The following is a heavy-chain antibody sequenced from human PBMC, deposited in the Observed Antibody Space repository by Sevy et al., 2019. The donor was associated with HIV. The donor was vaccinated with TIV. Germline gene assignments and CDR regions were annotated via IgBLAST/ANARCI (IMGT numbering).Heavy chain of an antibody. J-gene: IGHJ3*02. CDR3: GRAQGYCVINSCFGGSINTFDI. CDR2: ISWNSGAI. V-gene: IGHV3-9*01. CDR1: GFAFIDYA. D-gene: IGHD2-15*01. Sequence: GGSLRLSCAASGFAFIDYAMHWVRQVPGKGLEWVSGISWNSGAIGYADSVKGRFTISRDNAKNSLHLQMNSLRVEDTALYYCGRAQGYCVINSCFGGSINTFDIWGQGTMVTVSS.